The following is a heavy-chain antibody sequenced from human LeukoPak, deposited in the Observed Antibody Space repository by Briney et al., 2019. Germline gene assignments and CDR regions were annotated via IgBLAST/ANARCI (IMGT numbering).Heavy chain of an antibody. V-gene: IGHV3-7*01. D-gene: IGHD5-12*01. CDR2: IKQEGSEK. Sequence: GGSLRLSCGASGFTFSNFWLTWVRQAPGKGLEWVANIKQEGSEKFYVDSVKGRFTISRDNAKNSLYLQMNSLRAEDTGIYYCARENRDGYNPYNWFDPWGQGTLVTVSS. J-gene: IGHJ5*02. CDR1: GFTFSNFW. CDR3: ARENRDGYNPYNWFDP.